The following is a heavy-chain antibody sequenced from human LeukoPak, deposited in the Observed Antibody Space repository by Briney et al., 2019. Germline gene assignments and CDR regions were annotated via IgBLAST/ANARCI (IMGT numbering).Heavy chain of an antibody. Sequence: TSETLSLTCTVSGGSISSSSYYWGWIRQPPGKGLEWIGSIYYSGSTYYNPSLKSRVTISVDTSKNQFSLKLSSVTAADTAVYYCASDGAGGSLDAFDIWGQGTMVTVSS. CDR1: GGSISSSSYY. V-gene: IGHV4-39*01. J-gene: IGHJ3*02. CDR3: ASDGAGGSLDAFDI. CDR2: IYYSGST. D-gene: IGHD3-16*01.